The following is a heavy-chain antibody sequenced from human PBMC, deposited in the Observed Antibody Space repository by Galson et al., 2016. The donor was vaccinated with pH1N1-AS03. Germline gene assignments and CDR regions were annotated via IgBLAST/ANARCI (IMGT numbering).Heavy chain of an antibody. CDR2: IYVGDSDT. CDR1: GDSVTNYW. V-gene: IGHV5-51*01. Sequence: QSGAEVKKPGQSLKISCNDSGDSVTNYWIGWVRQLPGKGLEWMGIIYVGDSDTKYGPSFQVHVTISLDKSINTAFLQWSSLKASDTATYFCAKGVHAFSLWGQGTMVTVSS. D-gene: IGHD6-6*01. CDR3: AKGVHAFSL. J-gene: IGHJ3*01.